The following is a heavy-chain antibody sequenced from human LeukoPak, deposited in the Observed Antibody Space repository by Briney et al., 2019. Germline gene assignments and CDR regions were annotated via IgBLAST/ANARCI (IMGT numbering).Heavy chain of an antibody. CDR3: ARFFIVGATLFDY. J-gene: IGHJ4*02. CDR1: GGSISSSSYY. V-gene: IGHV4-39*07. D-gene: IGHD1-26*01. Sequence: KPSETLSLTCTVSGGSISSSSYYWGWIRQPPGKGLEWIGSIYYSGSTYYNPSLKSRVTISVDTSKNQFSLKLSSVTAADTAVYYCARFFIVGATLFDYWGQGTLVTVSS. CDR2: IYYSGST.